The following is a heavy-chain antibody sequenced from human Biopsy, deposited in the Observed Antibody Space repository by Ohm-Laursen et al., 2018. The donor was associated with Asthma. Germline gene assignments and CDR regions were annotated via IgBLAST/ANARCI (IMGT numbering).Heavy chain of an antibody. J-gene: IGHJ4*02. V-gene: IGHV3-30*18. Sequence: ALRLSCAASGFTFHNYVMHWVRQAPGKGLDWVAVISFDGTNRNYTDSVKGRFTISRDNSRNTLHLEMNSLRAEDTAVYFCAKEVFPGWELRRGPDSWGQGTLVTVSS. D-gene: IGHD1-26*01. CDR1: GFTFHNYV. CDR2: ISFDGTNR. CDR3: AKEVFPGWELRRGPDS.